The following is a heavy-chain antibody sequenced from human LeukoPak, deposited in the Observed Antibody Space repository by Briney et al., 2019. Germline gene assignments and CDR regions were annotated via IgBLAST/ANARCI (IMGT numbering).Heavy chain of an antibody. D-gene: IGHD3-10*01. CDR2: ISWNSGSI. J-gene: IGHJ4*02. V-gene: IGHV3-9*01. Sequence: GRSLRLSCAASGFTFDDYAMHWVRQAPGKGLEWVSGISWNSGSIGYADSVKGRFTISRDNAKNSLYLQMNSLRAEDTALYYCAKGDITMVRGVIISWGQGTLVTVSS. CDR1: GFTFDDYA. CDR3: AKGDITMVRGVIIS.